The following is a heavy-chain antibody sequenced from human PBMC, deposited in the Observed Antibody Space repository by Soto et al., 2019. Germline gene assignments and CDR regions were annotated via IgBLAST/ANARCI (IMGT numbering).Heavy chain of an antibody. J-gene: IGHJ5*02. D-gene: IGHD3-10*01. CDR1: GGSISSSSYY. Sequence: PSETLSLTCTVSGGSISSSSYYWGWIRQPPGKGLEWIGSIYYSGSTYYNPSLKSRVTISVDTSKNQFSLKLSSVTAADTAVYYCARRRYYYGSGSYYNTNWFDPWGQGTLVTVSS. CDR2: IYYSGST. CDR3: ARRRYYYGSGSYYNTNWFDP. V-gene: IGHV4-39*01.